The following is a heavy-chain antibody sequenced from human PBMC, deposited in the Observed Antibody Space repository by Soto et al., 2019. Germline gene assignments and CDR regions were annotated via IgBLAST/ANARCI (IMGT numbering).Heavy chain of an antibody. CDR1: GFTVSNNY. CDR3: ARDRVVRGTMVDYYYGMDV. CDR2: IYSGGST. D-gene: IGHD3-10*01. J-gene: IGHJ6*02. Sequence: EVQLVETGGGLIQPGGSLRLSCAASGFTVSNNYMSWVRQAPGKGLEGVSVIYSGGSTYYADSVKGRFTISRDNSKNTLYLQMNSLRAEDTAVYYCARDRVVRGTMVDYYYGMDVWGQGTTVTVSS. V-gene: IGHV3-53*02.